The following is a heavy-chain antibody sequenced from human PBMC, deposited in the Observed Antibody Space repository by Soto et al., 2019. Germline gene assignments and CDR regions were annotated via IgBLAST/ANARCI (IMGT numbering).Heavy chain of an antibody. D-gene: IGHD2-2*01. CDR3: AKDVDIVVVPAAPNDAFDI. V-gene: IGHV3-23*01. CDR2: ISGSGGST. CDR1: GFTFSSYA. J-gene: IGHJ3*02. Sequence: GGSLRLSCAASGFTFSSYAMSWVRQAPGKGLEWVSGISGSGGSTYYADSVKGRFTISRDNSKNTLYLQMNSLRAEDTAVYYCAKDVDIVVVPAAPNDAFDIWGQGTMVTVSS.